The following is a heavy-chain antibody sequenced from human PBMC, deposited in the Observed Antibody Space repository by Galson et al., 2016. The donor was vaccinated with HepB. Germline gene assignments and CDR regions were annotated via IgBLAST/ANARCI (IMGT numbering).Heavy chain of an antibody. Sequence: SETLSLTCAVSGGSISTYTWSWVRQAPGKGLEWIGCVFYSANTNYNPSLSNRATIIADRTKDQVSLKVTSVTAADTAVYYCAREGYYDLGEGTFDIWGQGTMVTVSS. CDR1: GGSISTYT. CDR3: AREGYYDLGEGTFDI. J-gene: IGHJ3*02. D-gene: IGHD3-16*01. CDR2: VFYSANT. V-gene: IGHV4-59*01.